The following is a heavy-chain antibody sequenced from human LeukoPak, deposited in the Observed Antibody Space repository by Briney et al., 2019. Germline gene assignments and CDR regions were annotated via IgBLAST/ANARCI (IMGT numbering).Heavy chain of an antibody. Sequence: ASVKVSCKASGDTFTDYYMHWVRQAPGQGLEWMGWINPNSGGTNYAQRFQGRVTMTKDTSINTASMELSRLRSDDTAVYFCASGFGDNSAGAFDIWGQGTMVTVSS. D-gene: IGHD5-24*01. V-gene: IGHV1-2*02. CDR2: INPNSGGT. J-gene: IGHJ3*02. CDR3: ASGFGDNSAGAFDI. CDR1: GDTFTDYY.